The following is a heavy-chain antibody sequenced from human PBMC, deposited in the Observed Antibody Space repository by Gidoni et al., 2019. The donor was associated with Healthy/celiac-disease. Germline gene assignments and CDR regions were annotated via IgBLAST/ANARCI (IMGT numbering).Heavy chain of an antibody. J-gene: IGHJ4*02. Sequence: QVQLQQWGAGLLKPSETLSLTCAVYGGSFSGYYWSWIRQPPGKGLEWIGEINHSGSTNYNPSLKSRVTISVDTSKNQFSLKLSSVTAADTAVYYCARAVEGSDGDYWGQGTLVTVSS. V-gene: IGHV4-34*01. CDR1: GGSFSGYY. CDR3: ARAVEGSDGDY. D-gene: IGHD1-26*01. CDR2: INHSGST.